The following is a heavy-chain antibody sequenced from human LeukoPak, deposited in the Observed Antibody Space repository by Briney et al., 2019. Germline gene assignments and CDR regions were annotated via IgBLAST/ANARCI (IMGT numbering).Heavy chain of an antibody. D-gene: IGHD5-12*01. CDR2: IGTAGDT. CDR1: GFTFSSYD. J-gene: IGHJ6*02. V-gene: IGHV3-13*01. Sequence: GGSLRLSCAASGFTFSSYDMHWVRRATGKGLEWVSAIGTAGDTYYPGSVKGRFTISRENAKNSLYLQMNSLRAEDTAVYYCARGGVATIAGYYYYGMDVWGQGTTVTVSS. CDR3: ARGGVATIAGYYYYGMDV.